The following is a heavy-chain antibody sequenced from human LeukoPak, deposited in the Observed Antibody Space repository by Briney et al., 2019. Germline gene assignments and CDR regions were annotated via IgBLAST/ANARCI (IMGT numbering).Heavy chain of an antibody. Sequence: GRSPRLSCAASGFTFSSYSMNWVRQAPGKGLEWVSSISSSSSYIYYADSVKGRFTISRDNAKNSLYLQMNSLRAEDTAVYYCARDHVIAVAPDAFDIWGQGTMVTVSS. J-gene: IGHJ3*02. CDR3: ARDHVIAVAPDAFDI. V-gene: IGHV3-21*01. D-gene: IGHD6-19*01. CDR1: GFTFSSYS. CDR2: ISSSSSYI.